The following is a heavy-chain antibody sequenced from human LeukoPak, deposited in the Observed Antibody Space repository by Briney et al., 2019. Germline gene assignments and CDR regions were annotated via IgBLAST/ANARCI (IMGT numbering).Heavy chain of an antibody. CDR2: IYYSGST. D-gene: IGHD3-22*01. CDR3: ARVEYYDSSGYYFDY. V-gene: IGHV4-59*01. J-gene: IGHJ4*02. CDR1: GGSISSYY. Sequence: SETLFLTCTVSGGSISSYYWSWIRQPPGKGLEWIGYIYYSGSTNYNPSLKSRVTISVDTSKNQFSLKLSSVTAADTAVYYCARVEYYDSSGYYFDYWGQGTLVTVSS.